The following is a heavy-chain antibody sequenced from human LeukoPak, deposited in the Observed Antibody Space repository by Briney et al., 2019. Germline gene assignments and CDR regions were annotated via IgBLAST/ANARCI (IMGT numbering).Heavy chain of an antibody. CDR3: ATRLDILTGYYGDFDY. CDR2: INAGNGNT. V-gene: IGHV1-3*01. CDR1: GYTFTSYA. Sequence: ASVKVSCKASGYTFTSYAVHWVRQAPGQRLEWMGWINAGNGNTKYSQRFQGTVTITRDTSASTAYMELSSLRSEDTAVYYCATRLDILTGYYGDFDYWGQGTLVTVSS. D-gene: IGHD3-9*01. J-gene: IGHJ4*02.